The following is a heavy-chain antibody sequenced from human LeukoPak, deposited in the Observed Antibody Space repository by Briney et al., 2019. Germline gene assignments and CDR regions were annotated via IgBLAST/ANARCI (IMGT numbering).Heavy chain of an antibody. Sequence: GGSLRLSCAASGFTFSSYAMSWVRRAPGKGLEWVSAISGSGGSTYYADSVKGRFTISRDNSKNTLYLQMNSLRAEDTAVYYCAKKRQPGYYYYYYGMDVWGQGTTVTVSS. V-gene: IGHV3-23*01. J-gene: IGHJ6*02. CDR2: ISGSGGST. CDR1: GFTFSSYA. D-gene: IGHD1-14*01. CDR3: AKKRQPGYYYYYYGMDV.